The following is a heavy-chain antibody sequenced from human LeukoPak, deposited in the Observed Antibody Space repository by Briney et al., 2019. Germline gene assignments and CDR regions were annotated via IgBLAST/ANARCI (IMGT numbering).Heavy chain of an antibody. CDR3: ARGYSSSWLSPHNYYFDY. Sequence: ASVKVSCKASGYTFTDYYIHWVRQAPGQGLEWMGWISAYNGNTNYAQKLQGRVTMTTDTSTSTAYMELRSLRSDDTAVYYCARGYSSSWLSPHNYYFDYWGQGTLVTVSS. CDR2: ISAYNGNT. D-gene: IGHD6-13*01. V-gene: IGHV1-18*04. J-gene: IGHJ4*02. CDR1: GYTFTDYY.